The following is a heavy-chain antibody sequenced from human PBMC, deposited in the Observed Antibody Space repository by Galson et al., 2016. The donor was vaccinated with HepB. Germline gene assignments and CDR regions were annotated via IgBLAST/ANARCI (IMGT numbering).Heavy chain of an antibody. CDR3: ARRSITTMHV. CDR2: ISYSGST. J-gene: IGHJ6*02. V-gene: IGHV4-39*01. Sequence: SETLSLTCTVSGGSISSTDFYWGWIRQPPGKGLGWIGTISYSGSTYYNPSLKSRVTISADTSKNQLSLKMSSVTAADTAVYYCARRSITTMHVWGQGTTVTVSS. D-gene: IGHD3-22*01. CDR1: GGSISSTDFY.